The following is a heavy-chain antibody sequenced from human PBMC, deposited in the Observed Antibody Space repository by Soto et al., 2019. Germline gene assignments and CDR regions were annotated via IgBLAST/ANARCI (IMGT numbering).Heavy chain of an antibody. D-gene: IGHD6-19*01. CDR3: ARALKRDIAVAGENWFDP. J-gene: IGHJ5*02. Sequence: GASVKVSCKASGYTFTSYAMHWVRQAPGQRLEWMGWINAGNGNTKYSQKFQGRVTITRDTSASTAYMELSSLRSEDTAVYYCARALKRDIAVAGENWFDPWGQGTLVTVS. CDR1: GYTFTSYA. CDR2: INAGNGNT. V-gene: IGHV1-3*01.